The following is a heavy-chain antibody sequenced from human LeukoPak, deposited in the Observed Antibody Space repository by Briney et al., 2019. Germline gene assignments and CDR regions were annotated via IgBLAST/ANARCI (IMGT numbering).Heavy chain of an antibody. CDR3: AKDLVSGCLACGNAPNDAFDI. V-gene: IGHV3-9*01. CDR1: GFTFDDYA. CDR2: ISWNSGSI. D-gene: IGHD1-14*01. J-gene: IGHJ3*02. Sequence: GGSLRLSCAASGFTFDDYAMHWVRQAPGKGLEWVSGISWNSGSIGYADSVKGRFTISRDNAKNSLYLQMNSLRAEDTALYYCAKDLVSGCLACGNAPNDAFDIWGQGTMVTVSS.